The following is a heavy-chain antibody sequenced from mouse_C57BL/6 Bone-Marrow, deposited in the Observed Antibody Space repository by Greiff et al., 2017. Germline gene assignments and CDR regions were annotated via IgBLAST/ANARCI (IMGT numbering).Heavy chain of an antibody. J-gene: IGHJ1*03. CDR2: FHPYNDDT. D-gene: IGHD1-1*01. V-gene: IGHV1-47*01. Sequence: QVQLKESGAELVKPGASVKMSCKASGYTFTTYPIEWMKQNHGKSLEWIGNFHPYNDDTKYNEKFKGKATLTVEKSSSTVYLELSRLTSDDSAVYYCARGNYYGSRYWYFDVWGTGTTVTVSS. CDR3: ARGNYYGSRYWYFDV. CDR1: GYTFTTYP.